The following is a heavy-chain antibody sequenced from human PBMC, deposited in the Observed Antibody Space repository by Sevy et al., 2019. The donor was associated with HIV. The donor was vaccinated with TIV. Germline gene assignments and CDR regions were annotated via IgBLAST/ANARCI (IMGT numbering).Heavy chain of an antibody. Sequence: GGSLRLSCAASGFTFSSYGMHWVRQAPGKGLEWVAVISYDGSNKYYADSVKGRFTISRDNSKNTLYPQMNSLRAEDTAVYYCAKDCESGYDYVWGTFDYWGQGTLVTVSS. CDR2: ISYDGSNK. V-gene: IGHV3-30*18. D-gene: IGHD3-16*01. J-gene: IGHJ4*02. CDR3: AKDCESGYDYVWGTFDY. CDR1: GFTFSSYG.